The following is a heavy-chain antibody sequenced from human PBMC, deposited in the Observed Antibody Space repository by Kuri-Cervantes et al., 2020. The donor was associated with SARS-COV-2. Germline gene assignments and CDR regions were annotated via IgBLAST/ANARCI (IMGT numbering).Heavy chain of an antibody. CDR1: GGSISSYY. V-gene: IGHV4-4*07. J-gene: IGHJ4*02. CDR3: ARAETVEISKSYHFDY. Sequence: SETLSLTCTVSGGSISSYYWSWIRQPAGKGLEWIGRIYTSGSTNYNPSLKSRVTMSVDTSKNQFSLKLSSVTATDTAGYFCARAETVEISKSYHFDYWGQGSLVTVSS. CDR2: IYTSGST. D-gene: IGHD1-1*01.